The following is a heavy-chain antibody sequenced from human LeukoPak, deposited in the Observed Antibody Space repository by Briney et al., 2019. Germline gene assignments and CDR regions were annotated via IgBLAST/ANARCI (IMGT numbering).Heavy chain of an antibody. CDR2: IYYSGST. CDR1: GGSISSYY. CDR3: AATGYSYNY. V-gene: IGHV4-59*08. Sequence: PSETLSLTCTVSGGSISSYYWSWIRQPPGKGLEWIGYIYYSGSTNYNPSLKSRVTISVDTSRNQFSLKLSSVTAADTAVYYCAATGYSYNYWGQGTLVTVSS. J-gene: IGHJ4*02. D-gene: IGHD4-4*01.